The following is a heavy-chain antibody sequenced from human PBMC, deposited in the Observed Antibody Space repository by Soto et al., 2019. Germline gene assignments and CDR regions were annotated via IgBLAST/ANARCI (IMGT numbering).Heavy chain of an antibody. V-gene: IGHV3-49*03. CDR3: TRAVAAAVNWFDP. CDR1: GFTFGDYA. CDR2: IRSKAYGGTT. D-gene: IGHD6-13*01. J-gene: IGHJ5*02. Sequence: GGSLRLSCTASGFTFGDYAMSWFRQAPGKGLEWVGFIRSKAYGGTTEYAASVKGRFTISRDDSKSIAYLQMNSLKTEDTAVYYCTRAVAAAVNWFDPWGQGTLVTVSS.